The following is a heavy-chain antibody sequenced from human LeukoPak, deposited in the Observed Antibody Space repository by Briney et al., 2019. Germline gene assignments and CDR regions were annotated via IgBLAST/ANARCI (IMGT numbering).Heavy chain of an antibody. V-gene: IGHV3-23*01. CDR2: ISGSGDST. J-gene: IGHJ4*02. Sequence: GGSLRLSCAASGFTFNTSAMTWVRQAPGKGLEWVSVISGSGDSTYYADSVKGRFTISRDISKNTLYLQMNSLRAEDTAVYYCATGRSASSYSSIHYWGQGSLVTVSS. D-gene: IGHD2-2*01. CDR3: ATGRSASSYSSIHY. CDR1: GFTFNTSA.